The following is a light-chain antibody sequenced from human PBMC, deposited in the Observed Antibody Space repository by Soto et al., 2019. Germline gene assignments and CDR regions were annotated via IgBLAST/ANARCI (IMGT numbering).Light chain of an antibody. CDR2: EVT. Sequence: QSALTQPASVSGSPGQSITISCIGTSNDISPYNYVSWYQQHPGKAPKLMIYEVTKRPSGVPDRFSGSKSGNTASLTVSGLQAEDEADYYCGSHAGNSNLVFGGGTKLTVL. V-gene: IGLV2-8*01. J-gene: IGLJ3*02. CDR3: GSHAGNSNLV. CDR1: SNDISPYNY.